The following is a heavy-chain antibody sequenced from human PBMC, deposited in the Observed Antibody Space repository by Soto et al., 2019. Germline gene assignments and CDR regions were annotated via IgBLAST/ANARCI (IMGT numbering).Heavy chain of an antibody. CDR2: INPGNGNT. CDR3: ARESIYYDSSGYSPNFDY. V-gene: IGHV1-3*01. D-gene: IGHD3-22*01. J-gene: IGHJ4*02. Sequence: ASVKVSCKASGYTFTSYGMNWVRQAPGRGLEWMGWINPGNGNTKYSQKFQGRVIIKRDTSASTAYMELNSLRDEDTAVYYCARESIYYDSSGYSPNFDYWGQGTLVTVSS. CDR1: GYTFTSYG.